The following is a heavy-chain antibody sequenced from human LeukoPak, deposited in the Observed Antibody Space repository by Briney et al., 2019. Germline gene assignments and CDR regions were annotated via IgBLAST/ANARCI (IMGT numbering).Heavy chain of an antibody. D-gene: IGHD3-10*01. CDR3: AKGGWFGELLADY. Sequence: GGSLRLSCAASGFTFSSYAMSWVRQAPGKGLEWVSGISGSGGSTYYADSVKGRFTISRDNSKNTLYLQMNSLRAEDTAVYYCAKGGWFGELLADYWGQGTLVTVSS. V-gene: IGHV3-23*01. J-gene: IGHJ4*02. CDR2: ISGSGGST. CDR1: GFTFSSYA.